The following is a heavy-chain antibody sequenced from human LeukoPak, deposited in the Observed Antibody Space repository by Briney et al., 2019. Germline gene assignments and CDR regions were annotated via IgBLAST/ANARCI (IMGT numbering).Heavy chain of an antibody. CDR1: GYTFTGYY. V-gene: IGHV1-46*01. D-gene: IGHD3-22*01. CDR3: ARVTMIVGAFDI. CDR2: INPSGGST. J-gene: IGHJ3*02. Sequence: SVKVSCKASGYTFTGYYMHWVRQAPGQGLEWMGIINPSGGSTSYAQKFQGRVTMTRDTSTSTVYMELSSLRSEDTAVYYCARVTMIVGAFDIWGQGTMVTVSS.